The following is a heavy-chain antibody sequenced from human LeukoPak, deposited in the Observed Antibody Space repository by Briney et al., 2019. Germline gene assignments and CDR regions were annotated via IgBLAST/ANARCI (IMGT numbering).Heavy chain of an antibody. V-gene: IGHV3-66*01. J-gene: IGHJ3*02. Sequence: PGGSLRLSCAASGFTFSSNYMSWVRQAPGQGLEWVSVIHSGGSTYYADSVRGRFTISRDNSKNTLFLQMNSLRAEDTAAYYCAKTYSSGWSYAFDIWGQGTMVTVSS. CDR1: GFTFSSNY. D-gene: IGHD6-13*01. CDR3: AKTYSSGWSYAFDI. CDR2: IHSGGST.